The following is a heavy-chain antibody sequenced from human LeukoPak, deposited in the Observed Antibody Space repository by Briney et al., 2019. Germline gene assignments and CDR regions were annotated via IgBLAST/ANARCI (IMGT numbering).Heavy chain of an antibody. CDR3: ARDRGSVLGFDP. CDR1: GGSISRYY. J-gene: IGHJ5*02. Sequence: SETLSLTCTVSGGSISRYYWGWIRQPPGKGLEWIGYIYYSGSTNYNPSLKSRVTISVDTSKNQFSLKLSSVTAADTAVYYCARDRGSVLGFDPWGQGTLVTVSS. V-gene: IGHV4-59*01. CDR2: IYYSGST. D-gene: IGHD3-10*01.